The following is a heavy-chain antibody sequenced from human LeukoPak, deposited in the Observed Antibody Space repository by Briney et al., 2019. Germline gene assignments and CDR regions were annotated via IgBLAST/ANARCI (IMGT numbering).Heavy chain of an antibody. V-gene: IGHV7-4-1*02. J-gene: IGHJ4*02. D-gene: IGHD3-16*02. CDR1: GYTFTNYA. CDR3: ARAFQSLGGLSLPDY. CDR2: IHPSTGNP. Sequence: ASVKVSCKASGYTFTNYAMNWVRQAPGQGLEWMGWIHPSTGNPTYAQGFTGRFVFSLDISVGTTYLQISSLKAEDTAVYYCARAFQSLGGLSLPDYWGQGTLVTVSS.